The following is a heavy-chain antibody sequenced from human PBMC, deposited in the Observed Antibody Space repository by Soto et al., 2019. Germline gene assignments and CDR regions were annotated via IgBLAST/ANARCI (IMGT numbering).Heavy chain of an antibody. CDR2: IIPILGIA. D-gene: IGHD5-12*01. CDR3: ARDRPGRGYSGYDYQTY. Sequence: GASVKVSCKASGGTFSSYTISWVRQAPGQGLEWMGRIIPILGIANYAQKFQGRVTITADKSTSTAYMELSSLRSEDTAVYYCARDRPGRGYSGYDYQTYWGQGTLVTVSS. CDR1: GGTFSSYT. V-gene: IGHV1-69*04. J-gene: IGHJ4*02.